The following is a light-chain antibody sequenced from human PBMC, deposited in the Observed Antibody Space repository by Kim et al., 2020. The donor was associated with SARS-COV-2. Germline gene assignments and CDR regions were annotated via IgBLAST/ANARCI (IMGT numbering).Light chain of an antibody. CDR3: NSRDSSGNHYV. J-gene: IGLJ1*01. V-gene: IGLV3-19*01. CDR1: SLRSYY. Sequence: FGQTVRITCQGDSLRSYYASWYQQKPGQAPVLVIYGKNNRPSGIPDRFSGSSSGNTASLTITGAQAEDEADYYCNSRDSSGNHYVFGTGTKVTVL. CDR2: GKN.